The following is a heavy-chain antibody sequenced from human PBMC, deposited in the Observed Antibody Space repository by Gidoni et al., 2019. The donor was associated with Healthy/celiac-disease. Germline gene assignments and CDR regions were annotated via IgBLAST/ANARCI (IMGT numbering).Heavy chain of an antibody. CDR3: ARRDRAAAGTRKGGFDP. V-gene: IGHV5-51*01. CDR2: IYPGDSDT. J-gene: IGHJ5*02. Sequence: EVQLVQSGAEVKQPGASLQIYCKGSGYSFASSWIGWVRQMPGKGLEWMGIIYPGDSDTRYSPSFQCQVTISADESISTAYLQWSSLKAPDTAMYYCARRDRAAAGTRKGGFDPWGQGTLVTVSS. D-gene: IGHD6-13*01. CDR1: GYSFASSW.